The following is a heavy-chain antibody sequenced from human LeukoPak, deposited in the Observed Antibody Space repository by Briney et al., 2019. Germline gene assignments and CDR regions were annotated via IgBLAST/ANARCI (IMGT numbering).Heavy chain of an antibody. CDR2: INLYSGGT. CDR3: AREFNVDAGVDQ. CDR1: GYTFTDYF. Sequence: ASMKVSCKASGYTFTDYFMHWVRQAPGQGLEWMGWINLYSGGTNFAQKFQGRVTLTRDTSISTAYMELSRLRSDDTAVYYCAREFNVDAGVDQWGQGTLVTVYS. J-gene: IGHJ4*02. D-gene: IGHD5-18*01. V-gene: IGHV1-2*02.